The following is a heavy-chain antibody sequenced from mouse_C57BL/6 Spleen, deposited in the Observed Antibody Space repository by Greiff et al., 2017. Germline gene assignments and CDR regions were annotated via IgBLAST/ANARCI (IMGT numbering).Heavy chain of an antibody. V-gene: IGHV1-52*01. CDR3: ARSTTVVAYYFDY. J-gene: IGHJ2*01. D-gene: IGHD1-1*01. Sequence: QVQLQQPGAELVRPGSSVKLSCKASGYTFTSYWMHWVKQRPIQGLEWIGNIDPSDSETHYNQKFKDKATLTVDKSSSTAYMQLSSLTSEDSAVXYGARSTTVVAYYFDYWGQGTTLTVSS. CDR1: GYTFTSYW. CDR2: IDPSDSET.